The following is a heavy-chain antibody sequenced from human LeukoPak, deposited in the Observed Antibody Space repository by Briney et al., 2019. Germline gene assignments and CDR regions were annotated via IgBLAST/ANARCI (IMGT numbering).Heavy chain of an antibody. CDR1: GGTFSSYA. CDR2: IIPIFGTA. D-gene: IGHD4-17*01. Sequence: ASVKVSCKASGGTFSSYAISWVRQAPGQGLEWMGRIIPIFGTANYAQKFQGRFTITTDESTSTAYMELSSLRSEDTAVYYCARDRTVTTALDYWGQGTLVTVSS. V-gene: IGHV1-69*05. CDR3: ARDRTVTTALDY. J-gene: IGHJ4*02.